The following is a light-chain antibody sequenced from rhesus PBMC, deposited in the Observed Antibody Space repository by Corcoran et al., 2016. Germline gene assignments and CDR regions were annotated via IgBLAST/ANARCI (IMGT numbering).Light chain of an antibody. CDR1: RSGIGTYSD. Sequence: QAALTQPPSVSKSLGQSVTISCPGTRSGIGTYSDVSWYQQHPNKAPRLLLYSVSNRPSGVSDRFSGFKSGNTASLTISGLQAEDEAIYYCCLYTNGNTFIFDAGTRLTVL. CDR3: CLYTNGNTFI. J-gene: IGLJ1*01. CDR2: SVS. V-gene: IGLV2-26*02.